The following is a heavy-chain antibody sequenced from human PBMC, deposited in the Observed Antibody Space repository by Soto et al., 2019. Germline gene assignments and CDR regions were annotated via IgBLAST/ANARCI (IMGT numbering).Heavy chain of an antibody. CDR2: ISSSSTI. CDR3: ARLGGTSNYYYYMDV. CDR1: GFTFSSYS. J-gene: IGHJ6*03. Sequence: GGSLRLSCAASGFTFSSYSMNWVRQAPGKGLEWVSYISSSSTIYYADSVKGRFTISRDNAKNSLYLQMNSLRAEDTAVYYCARLGGTSNYYYYMDVRGKGTTVTVSS. D-gene: IGHD3-3*01. V-gene: IGHV3-48*01.